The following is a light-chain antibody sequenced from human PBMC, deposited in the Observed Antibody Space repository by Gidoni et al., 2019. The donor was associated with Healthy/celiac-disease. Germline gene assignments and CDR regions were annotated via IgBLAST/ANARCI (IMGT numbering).Light chain of an antibody. V-gene: IGLV3-19*01. Sequence: SSELTQDPAVSVALGQTVRITCQGNSLISYYASWYQQKPGQAPVLVIYGKNNRPSGIPDRFSGSSSGNTASLTITWAQAEDEADYYCNSRDSSGNHHYVFGTGTKVTVL. CDR3: NSRDSSGNHHYV. CDR1: SLISYY. J-gene: IGLJ1*01. CDR2: GKN.